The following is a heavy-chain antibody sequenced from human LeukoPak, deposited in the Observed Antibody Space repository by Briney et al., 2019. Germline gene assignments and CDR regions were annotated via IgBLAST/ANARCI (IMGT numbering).Heavy chain of an antibody. V-gene: IGHV3-53*01. CDR3: AKSAPMITFGGVIADDY. CDR1: GFTVRSNY. J-gene: IGHJ4*02. CDR2: IYGGGSV. D-gene: IGHD3-16*02. Sequence: GGSLRLSCAASGFTVRSNYMSWVRRAPGKGLEWVSIIYGGGSVFYADSVKGRFTISRDNSKNTLYLQMNSLRAEDTAVYYCAKSAPMITFGGVIADDYWGQGTLVTVSS.